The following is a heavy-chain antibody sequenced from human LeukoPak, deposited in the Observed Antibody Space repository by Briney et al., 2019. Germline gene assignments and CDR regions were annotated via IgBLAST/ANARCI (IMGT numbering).Heavy chain of an antibody. Sequence: GGSLRLSCAASGFTFDDYAMHWVRQAPGKGLEWVSGISWNSGSIGYADSVKGRFTISRDNAKNSLYLQMNSLRAEDTALYYCAKAHERGPYYYYYGMDVWGQGTTVTVSS. J-gene: IGHJ6*02. CDR2: ISWNSGSI. CDR1: GFTFDDYA. V-gene: IGHV3-9*01. CDR3: AKAHERGPYYYYYGMDV.